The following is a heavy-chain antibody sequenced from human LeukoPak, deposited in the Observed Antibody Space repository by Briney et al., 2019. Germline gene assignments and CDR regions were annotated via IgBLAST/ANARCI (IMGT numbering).Heavy chain of an antibody. CDR1: GYTFTSYD. CDR3: ARGRAQKNIAAAAKGVGFDY. J-gene: IGHJ4*02. CDR2: MNPNSGNT. V-gene: IGHV1-8*01. D-gene: IGHD6-13*01. Sequence: ASVKVSCKASGYTFTSYDINWVRQATGQGLEWMGWMNPNSGNTGCAQKFQGRVTMTRNTSISTAYMELSSLRSEDTAVYYCARGRAQKNIAAAAKGVGFDYWGQGTLVTVSS.